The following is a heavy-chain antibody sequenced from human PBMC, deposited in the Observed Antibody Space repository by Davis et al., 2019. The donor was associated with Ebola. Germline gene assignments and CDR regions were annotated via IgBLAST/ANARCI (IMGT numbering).Heavy chain of an antibody. J-gene: IGHJ4*02. Sequence: PSETLSLTCAVYGGSFSGYYWSWIRQPPGKGLEWIGSIYYSGSTYYNPSLKSRVTISVDTSKNQFSLKLSSVTAADTAVYYCARGGSLMVYAFPFDYWGQGTLVTVSS. CDR1: GGSFSGYY. CDR3: ARGGSLMVYAFPFDY. CDR2: IYYSGST. D-gene: IGHD2-8*01. V-gene: IGHV4-34*01.